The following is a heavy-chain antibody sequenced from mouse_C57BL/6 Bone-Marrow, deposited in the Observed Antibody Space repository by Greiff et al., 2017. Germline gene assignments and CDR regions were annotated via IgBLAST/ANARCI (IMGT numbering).Heavy chain of an antibody. D-gene: IGHD1-1*01. Sequence: QVQLQQPGPELVKPGASVKLSCKASGYTFTSYWMHWVKQRHGQGLEWIGMIHPNSGSTNYNEKFKSKATLTVDKSSSTAYMQLSSLTSEYSAVYYCARWAYGSSLYWYFDVWGTGTTVTVSS. V-gene: IGHV1-64*01. CDR3: ARWAYGSSLYWYFDV. CDR1: GYTFTSYW. J-gene: IGHJ1*03. CDR2: IHPNSGST.